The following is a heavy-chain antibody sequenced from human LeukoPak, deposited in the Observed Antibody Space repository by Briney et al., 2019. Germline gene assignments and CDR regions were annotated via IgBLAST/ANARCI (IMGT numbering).Heavy chain of an antibody. CDR3: ARDRTYYYVSSGYWTFDY. J-gene: IGHJ4*02. Sequence: SVKVSCKASGGTFSSYAISWVRQAPGQGLEWMGRIIPVFGTANYAQKFQGRVTITTDESTSTAYMELSSLRSEDTAVYYCARDRTYYYVSSGYWTFDYWGQGTLVTVSS. CDR2: IIPVFGTA. V-gene: IGHV1-69*05. CDR1: GGTFSSYA. D-gene: IGHD3-22*01.